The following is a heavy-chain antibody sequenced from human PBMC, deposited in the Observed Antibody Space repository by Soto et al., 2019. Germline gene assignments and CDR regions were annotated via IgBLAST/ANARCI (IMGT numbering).Heavy chain of an antibody. CDR2: ISGSGDNT. V-gene: IGHV3-23*01. J-gene: IGHJ4*02. CDR1: GFTFSSYA. D-gene: IGHD3-16*01. Sequence: GGSLRLSCAASGFTFSSYAMNWVRQAPGKGLEWVSVISGSGDNTYYADSVKGRFTISRDNSKNTLYLQVNSLRAEDTAVYYCAKDWGQWLSYSDYWGQGTLVTVSS. CDR3: AKDWGQWLSYSDY.